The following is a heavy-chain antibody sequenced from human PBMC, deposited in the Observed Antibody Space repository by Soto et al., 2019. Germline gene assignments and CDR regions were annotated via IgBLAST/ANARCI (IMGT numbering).Heavy chain of an antibody. D-gene: IGHD5-12*01. Sequence: QVQLQESGPGLVKPSQTLSLTCTVSGGSISSGGYYWSWIRQHPGKGLEWIGYIYYSGSTYYNPALKSRVXXSXDMXKNQFSLKLSSVTAADTAVYYCARVPHGYINYFDYWGQGTLVTVSS. V-gene: IGHV4-31*03. CDR2: IYYSGST. CDR1: GGSISSGGYY. J-gene: IGHJ4*02. CDR3: ARVPHGYINYFDY.